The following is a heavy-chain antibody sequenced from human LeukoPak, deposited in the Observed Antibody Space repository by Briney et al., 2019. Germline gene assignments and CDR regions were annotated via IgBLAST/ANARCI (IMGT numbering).Heavy chain of an antibody. CDR3: ARRPITMVRGVPGWFDP. CDR2: IYPRDSDT. V-gene: IGHV5-51*01. J-gene: IGHJ5*02. Sequence: GESLKISCKGSGYSFTSYWIAWVRPMPGKGLEWMGIIYPRDSDTRYSPSFQGQVTISADKSISTAYLQWSSLKASDTAMYYCARRPITMVRGVPGWFDPWGQGTLVTVSS. CDR1: GYSFTSYW. D-gene: IGHD3-10*01.